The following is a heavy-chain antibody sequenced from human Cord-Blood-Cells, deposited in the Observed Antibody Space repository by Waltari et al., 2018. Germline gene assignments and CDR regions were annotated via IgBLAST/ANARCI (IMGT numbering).Heavy chain of an antibody. J-gene: IGHJ6*03. Sequence: VQLVECGGGLVQPGGPLRLSCAASGFTFSSYWIHWLRQAPGKGPVCVSRINSDGSSTIYADSVKRRFTISRDNAKNTLYLQMNSLRAEDTAVYYCARGFAYMDVWGKGTTVTVSS. CDR3: ARGFAYMDV. CDR2: INSDGSST. CDR1: GFTFSSYW. V-gene: IGHV3-74*01.